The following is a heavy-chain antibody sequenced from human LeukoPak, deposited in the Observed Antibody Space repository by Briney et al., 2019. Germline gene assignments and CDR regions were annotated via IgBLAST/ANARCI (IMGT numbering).Heavy chain of an antibody. CDR1: GGSISSYY. Sequence: SETLSLTCTVSGGSISSYYWSWVRQPPGKGLEWIGYIYYSGSTNYNPSLKSRVTISVDTSKNQFSLKLSSVTAADTAVYYCARIDSSFAFDIWGQGTMVTVSS. CDR2: IYYSGST. J-gene: IGHJ3*02. D-gene: IGHD6-6*01. V-gene: IGHV4-59*01. CDR3: ARIDSSFAFDI.